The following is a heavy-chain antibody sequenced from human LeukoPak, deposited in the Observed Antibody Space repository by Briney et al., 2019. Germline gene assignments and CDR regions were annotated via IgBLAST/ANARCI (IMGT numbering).Heavy chain of an antibody. Sequence: KPSETLSLICAVYGGSFSGYYWSWIRQPSGKGLEWVGEINHSGSTTYNPSVKSRVTISVDTSKNQFSLKLSSVTAADTAVYYCARGHYYGSGSYYLTWFDPWGQGTLVTVSS. J-gene: IGHJ5*02. V-gene: IGHV4-34*01. CDR1: GGSFSGYY. CDR3: ARGHYYGSGSYYLTWFDP. D-gene: IGHD3-10*01. CDR2: INHSGST.